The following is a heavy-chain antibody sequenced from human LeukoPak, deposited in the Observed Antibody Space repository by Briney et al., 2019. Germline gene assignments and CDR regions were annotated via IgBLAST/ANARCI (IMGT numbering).Heavy chain of an antibody. J-gene: IGHJ4*02. CDR1: GGPSSSYY. CDR3: ARVRSSGWSTLFDY. D-gene: IGHD6-19*01. CDR2: ISYSGST. Sequence: SETLSLTCTVSGGPSSSYYWSWIRQSPGKGLEWIGYISYSGSTNYNPSLKSRVTISVDTSKNQFPLRLSSVTAADTAVYYCARVRSSGWSTLFDYWGQGTLVTVSS. V-gene: IGHV4-59*01.